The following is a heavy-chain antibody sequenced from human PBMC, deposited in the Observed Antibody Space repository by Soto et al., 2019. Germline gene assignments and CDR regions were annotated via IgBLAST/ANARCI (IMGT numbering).Heavy chain of an antibody. V-gene: IGHV3-30-3*01. CDR3: ARQNSGWSYYFDY. CDR1: GFTFSSYA. CDR2: ISYDGSTQ. D-gene: IGHD6-19*01. Sequence: QVQLVESGGGVVQPGRSLRLSCAASGFTFSSYAMHWVRQAPGKGLEWVAVISYDGSTQYYADSMKGRFTISRDNSKNTLYLQMHTPRAGDTAVYYCARQNSGWSYYFDYWGLGTLVTVSS. J-gene: IGHJ4*02.